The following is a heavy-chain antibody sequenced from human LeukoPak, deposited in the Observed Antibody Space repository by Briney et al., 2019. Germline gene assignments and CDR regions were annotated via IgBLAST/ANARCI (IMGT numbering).Heavy chain of an antibody. J-gene: IGHJ3*02. V-gene: IGHV1-2*02. D-gene: IGHD1-26*01. CDR2: INPDRGAT. Sequence: ASVKVSCKPSVYIFSDYYVHWVRQAPGQGLEWMGWINPDRGATNYIETFQGRATLTRDKSTDTAYMELKSLTTDDTAVYYCGREGSQGSGRGGLDIWGRGTAVTVSS. CDR3: GREGSQGSGRGGLDI. CDR1: VYIFSDYY.